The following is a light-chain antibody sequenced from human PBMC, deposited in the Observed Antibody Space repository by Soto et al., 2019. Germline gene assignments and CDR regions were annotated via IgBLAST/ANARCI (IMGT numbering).Light chain of an antibody. CDR2: GAS. CDR3: QNYHLALGT. J-gene: IGKJ5*01. Sequence: DIQMTQSPSSLSASVGDTATITCRASQDIINHLAWYQQRPGKVPNLLIYGASTLHSGVPSRFRGSGSGTHFTLTISSLRPEDVATYYCQNYHLALGTFGQGTRLEIK. CDR1: QDIINH. V-gene: IGKV1-27*01.